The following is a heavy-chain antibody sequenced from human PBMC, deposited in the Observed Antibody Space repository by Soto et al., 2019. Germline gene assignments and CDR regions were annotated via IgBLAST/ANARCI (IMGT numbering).Heavy chain of an antibody. D-gene: IGHD1-26*01. CDR3: ARGAPGTRRFDP. V-gene: IGHV1-69*13. CDR1: GGTFSSYA. Sequence: SLKVSCKASGGTFSSYAISWVRQAPGQGLEWMGGIIPIFGTANYAQKFQGRVTITADESTSTAYMELSSLRSEDTAVYYCARGAPGTRRFDPWGQGTLVTVSS. CDR2: IIPIFGTA. J-gene: IGHJ5*02.